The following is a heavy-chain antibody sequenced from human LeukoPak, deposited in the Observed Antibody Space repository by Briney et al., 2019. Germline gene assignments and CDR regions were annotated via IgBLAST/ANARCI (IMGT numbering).Heavy chain of an antibody. CDR1: GGTFSSYA. V-gene: IGHV1-69*13. J-gene: IGHJ3*02. CDR3: ARAYYYDSSGYYDAFDI. D-gene: IGHD3-22*01. CDR2: IFPIFGTA. Sequence: ASVKVSCKASGGTFSSYAISWVRLAPGQGLEWMGGIFPIFGTANYAQKFQGRVTITADESTSTADMELSSLRSEDTAVYYCARAYYYDSSGYYDAFDIWGQGTMVTVSS.